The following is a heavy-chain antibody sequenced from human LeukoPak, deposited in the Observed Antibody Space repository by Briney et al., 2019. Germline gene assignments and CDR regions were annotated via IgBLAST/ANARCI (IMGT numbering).Heavy chain of an antibody. D-gene: IGHD2-2*01. V-gene: IGHV4-34*01. J-gene: IGHJ5*02. Sequence: SETLSLTCAVYGGSFSGYYWSWIRQPPGKGLEWIGEINHSGSTNYNPSLKSRVTISVDTSKNQFSLKLSSVTAADTAVYYCARVCRKYQLLLRFPYNWFDPWGQGTLVTVSS. CDR3: ARVCRKYQLLLRFPYNWFDP. CDR2: INHSGST. CDR1: GGSFSGYY.